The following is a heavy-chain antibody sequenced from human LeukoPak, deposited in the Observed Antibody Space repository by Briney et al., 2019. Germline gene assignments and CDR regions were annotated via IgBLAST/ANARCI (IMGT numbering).Heavy chain of an antibody. CDR3: TTVQTGRFDP. CDR1: GFIFTHGW. CDR2: IKSKTDGGTA. D-gene: IGHD1-14*01. J-gene: IGHJ5*02. V-gene: IGHV3-15*01. Sequence: GESLRLSCVASGFIFTHGWTSWVRQAPGKGLEWVGRIKSKTDGGTADYAAPVKGRFTISRDESTNTLYLQVNSPKTEDTGVYYCTTVQTGRFDPWGQGTLVTVSS.